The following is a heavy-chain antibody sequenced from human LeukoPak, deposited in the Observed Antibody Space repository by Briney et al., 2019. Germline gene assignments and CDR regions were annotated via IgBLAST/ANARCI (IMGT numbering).Heavy chain of an antibody. CDR1: GYTFTSYD. CDR2: INPSGGST. Sequence: ASVKVSCKASGYTFTSYDINWVRQAPGQGLEWMGIINPSGGSTSYAQKFQGRVTMTRDMSTSTVYMELSSLRSEDTAVYYCARDQYTGFGGQNWFDPWGQGTLVTVSS. V-gene: IGHV1-46*01. CDR3: ARDQYTGFGGQNWFDP. D-gene: IGHD3-10*01. J-gene: IGHJ5*02.